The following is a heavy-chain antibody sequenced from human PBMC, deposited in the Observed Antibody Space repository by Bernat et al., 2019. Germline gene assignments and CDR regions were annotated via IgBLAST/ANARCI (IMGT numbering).Heavy chain of an antibody. V-gene: IGHV3-48*03. CDR1: GFTFSSYE. CDR3: ARETFDPLDY. Sequence: EVQLVESGGGLVQPGGSLRLSCTASGFTFSSYEMNWVRQAPGKGLEWLSYISSSGSTIYYADSVEGRFTISRDNAKISLYLQMNSLRAEDTALYYCARETFDPLDYWGQGTLVTVSS. D-gene: IGHD3-9*01. J-gene: IGHJ4*02. CDR2: ISSSGSTI.